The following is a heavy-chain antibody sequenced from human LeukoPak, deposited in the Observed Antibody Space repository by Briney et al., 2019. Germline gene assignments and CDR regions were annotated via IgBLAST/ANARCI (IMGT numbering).Heavy chain of an antibody. Sequence: ETLSLTCTVSGGSISSYYWSWVRQAPGKGLEWVSIIYSDGSTYYADSVKGRFTISRDNSKNTLYLQMNSLRAEDTAVYYCAKDPTHYRVWDYYETIGLSYWGQGTLVTVSS. CDR3: AKDPTHYRVWDYYETIGLSY. V-gene: IGHV3-66*01. D-gene: IGHD3-22*01. CDR2: IYSDGST. CDR1: GGSISSYY. J-gene: IGHJ4*02.